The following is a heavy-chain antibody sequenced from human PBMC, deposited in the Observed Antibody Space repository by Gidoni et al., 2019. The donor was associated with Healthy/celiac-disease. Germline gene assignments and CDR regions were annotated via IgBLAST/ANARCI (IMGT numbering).Heavy chain of an antibody. CDR1: GFTFSSNG. CDR2: IWYDGSNK. Sequence: QVQLVESGGGLVQPGRSLRLSCSASGFTFSSNGMHWVRQATGKGLEWVAVIWYDGSNKYYADSVKGRFTISRDNSKNTLYLQMNSLRAEDTAVYYCARDAQIYGDYDYGMDVWGQGTTVTVSS. V-gene: IGHV3-33*01. J-gene: IGHJ6*02. CDR3: ARDAQIYGDYDYGMDV. D-gene: IGHD4-17*01.